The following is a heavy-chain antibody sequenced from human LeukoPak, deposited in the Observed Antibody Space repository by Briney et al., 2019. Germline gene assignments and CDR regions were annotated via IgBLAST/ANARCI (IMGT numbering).Heavy chain of an antibody. CDR1: GGSVSSGTYY. J-gene: IGHJ6*04. D-gene: IGHD2-15*01. CDR2: IFSSGNT. Sequence: PSETLSLTCTVSGGSVSSGTYYWSWIRQPAGKRLEWIGRIFSSGNTNCNPSLESRVTISLDTSKNQFPLTLSSVTAADTAVYYCVRSVLGRCSGDSCSRFRDVWGKGTTVTVSS. CDR3: VRSVLGRCSGDSCSRFRDV. V-gene: IGHV4-61*02.